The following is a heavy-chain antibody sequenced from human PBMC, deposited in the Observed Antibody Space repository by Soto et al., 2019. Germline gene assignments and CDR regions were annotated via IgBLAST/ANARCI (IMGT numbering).Heavy chain of an antibody. CDR1: GFTFRNHG. J-gene: IGHJ5*02. Sequence: QVQLVESGGGVVQPGRSLRLSCEGSGFTFRNHGMHWVRQPPGKGPEWLAVIWYDGSEKYYADSVKGRFTISRDNSKNTLYVEMSRLTGEDTAMYYCARWGNNEVVDPWGQGTRVTVS. CDR3: ARWGNNEVVDP. V-gene: IGHV3-33*01. CDR2: IWYDGSEK. D-gene: IGHD1-1*01.